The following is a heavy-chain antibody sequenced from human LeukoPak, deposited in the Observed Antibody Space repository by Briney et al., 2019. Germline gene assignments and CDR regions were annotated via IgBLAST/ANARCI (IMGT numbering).Heavy chain of an antibody. D-gene: IGHD5-18*01. J-gene: IGHJ4*02. CDR2: IYYSKNT. CDR3: VSPRGFSYGYFDY. Sequence: SETLSLTCIVSGGXISSSSAYWGWIRQPPGKGLEWIGSIYYSKNTYYNPSLKSRVTIPADTSKNQFSLTLGSVSATDTAVYYCVSPRGFSYGYFDYWGQGTLVTVSS. CDR1: GGXISSSSAY. V-gene: IGHV4-39*01.